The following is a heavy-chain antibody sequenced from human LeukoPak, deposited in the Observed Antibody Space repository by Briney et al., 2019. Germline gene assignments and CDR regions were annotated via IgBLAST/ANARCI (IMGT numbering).Heavy chain of an antibody. J-gene: IGHJ4*02. CDR3: ARVHYYDSSGQDFDY. Sequence: SETLSLTCTVSGYSNSSGYYWGWIRQPPGKGLEWIGSIYHSGSTYYNPSLKSRVTISVDTSKNQFSLKLSSVTAADTAVYYCARVHYYDSSGQDFDYWGQGTLVTVSS. CDR1: GYSNSSGYY. D-gene: IGHD3-22*01. CDR2: IYHSGST. V-gene: IGHV4-38-2*02.